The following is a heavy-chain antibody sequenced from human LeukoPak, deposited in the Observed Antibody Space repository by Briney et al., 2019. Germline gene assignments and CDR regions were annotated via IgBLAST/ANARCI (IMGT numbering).Heavy chain of an antibody. D-gene: IGHD1-26*01. Sequence: PSETLSLTCTVSGDSISSGSYYWSWIRQPAGKGLEWIGRIYTSGSTNYNPSLKSRVTISVDTSRNQFSLKLSSVTAADTAVYYCAREPLGVGATRWFDAFDIWGQGTMVTVSS. CDR2: IYTSGST. J-gene: IGHJ3*02. V-gene: IGHV4-61*02. CDR3: AREPLGVGATRWFDAFDI. CDR1: GDSISSGSYY.